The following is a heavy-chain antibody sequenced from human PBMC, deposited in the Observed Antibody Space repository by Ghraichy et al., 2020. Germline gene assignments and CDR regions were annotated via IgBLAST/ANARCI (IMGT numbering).Heavy chain of an antibody. V-gene: IGHV4-34*01. CDR2: REKT. CDR3: ARFSGPPNEAAILGYYYVM. D-gene: IGHD2-2*02. Sequence: REKTNYNPSLKSRVTISVDTSKNQFSLKLSSVTAADTAVYYCARFSGPPNEAAILGYYYVM. J-gene: IGHJ6*01.